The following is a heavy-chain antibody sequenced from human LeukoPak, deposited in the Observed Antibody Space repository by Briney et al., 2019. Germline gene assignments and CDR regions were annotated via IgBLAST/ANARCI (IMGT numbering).Heavy chain of an antibody. J-gene: IGHJ5*02. CDR3: ARGAIVGATSP. V-gene: IGHV4-59*01. D-gene: IGHD1-26*01. CDR2: IYYSGST. CDR1: GGSISSYY. Sequence: SETLSITCTVSGGSISSYYWSWIRQPPGKGLEWIGYIYYSGSTNYNPSLKSRVTISVDTSKNQFSLKLSSVTAADTAVYYCARGAIVGATSPWGQGTLVTVSS.